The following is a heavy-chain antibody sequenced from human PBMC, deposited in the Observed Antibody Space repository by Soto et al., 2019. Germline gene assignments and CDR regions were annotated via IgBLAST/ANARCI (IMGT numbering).Heavy chain of an antibody. Sequence: EAQLLESGGGLVQPGGSLRLSCAASGFTFSSYAMSWVRQAPGKGLEWVSTTSDSGNSTYSADSVKGRFTISRDNSKNTLYLQMNSLRAEDTAVYYCAKDLEVVVVPATFDYWGQGTLVTVSS. J-gene: IGHJ4*02. CDR1: GFTFSSYA. CDR2: TSDSGNST. V-gene: IGHV3-23*01. D-gene: IGHD2-2*01. CDR3: AKDLEVVVVPATFDY.